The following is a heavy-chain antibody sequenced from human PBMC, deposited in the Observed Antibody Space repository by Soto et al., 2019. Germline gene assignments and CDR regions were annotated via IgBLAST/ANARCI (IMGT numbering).Heavy chain of an antibody. J-gene: IGHJ2*01. CDR3: PRKPRWQSWAFDL. D-gene: IGHD3-16*01. Sequence: EVQLVESGGSVIRPGGSLRLSCAASGFAFQNHGMAWVRQVPGKGLEWVAGIGGSGVNAGYADSVKGRFTSSRDKVDNAPHLEINHLRAADTALYPCPRKPRWQSWAFDLWGRGTLVTVSS. CDR2: IGGSGVNA. CDR1: GFAFQNHG. V-gene: IGHV3-20*01.